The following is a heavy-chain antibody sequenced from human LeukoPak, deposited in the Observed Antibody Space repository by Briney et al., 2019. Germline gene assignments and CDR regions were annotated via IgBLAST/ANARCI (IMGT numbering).Heavy chain of an antibody. CDR1: GYTFTSYY. Sequence: GASVKVSCKESGYTFTSYYMHWVRQAPGQGLEWMGIINPSGGSTSYAQKFQGRVTMTRDTSTSTVYMELSSLRSEDTAVYYCARVINYYDSSGNAFDIWGQGTMVTVSS. D-gene: IGHD3-22*01. J-gene: IGHJ3*02. CDR3: ARVINYYDSSGNAFDI. CDR2: INPSGGST. V-gene: IGHV1-46*03.